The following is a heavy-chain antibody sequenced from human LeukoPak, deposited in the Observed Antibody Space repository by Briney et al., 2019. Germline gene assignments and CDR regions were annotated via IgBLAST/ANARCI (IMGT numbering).Heavy chain of an antibody. CDR2: IYPGDSET. CDR3: ARMYYDFWSGSGFDP. D-gene: IGHD3-3*01. J-gene: IGHJ5*02. CDR1: GYSFNNYW. Sequence: GESLKISCKGSGYSFNNYWIGWVRQMPGKGLEWMGIIYPGDSETRYSPSFQGQVTFSADKSINTAYLQWSSLKASDTAMYYCARMYYDFWSGSGFDPWGQGTLVTVSS. V-gene: IGHV5-51*01.